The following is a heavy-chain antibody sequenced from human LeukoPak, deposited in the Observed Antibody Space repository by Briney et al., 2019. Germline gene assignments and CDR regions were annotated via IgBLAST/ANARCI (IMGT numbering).Heavy chain of an antibody. D-gene: IGHD6-13*01. CDR3: ARVMRGGAAATDP. V-gene: IGHV3-48*03. CDR1: GFTFSSYE. J-gene: IGHJ5*02. CDR2: ISSSGSTI. Sequence: GGSLRLSCAASGFTFSSYEMNWVRQAPGKGLEWVSYISSSGSTIYYADSVKGRFTISRDNAKNSLYLQMNSLRAEDTAVYYCARVMRGGAAATDPWGQGTLVTVSS.